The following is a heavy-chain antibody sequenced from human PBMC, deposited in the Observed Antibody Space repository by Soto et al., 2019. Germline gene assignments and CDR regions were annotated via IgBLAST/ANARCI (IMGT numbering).Heavy chain of an antibody. V-gene: IGHV4-30-2*03. D-gene: IGHD6-19*01. Sequence: PSETLSLTCAVSGGSISSGGYSWSWIRQPPGKGLEWIGSIYYSGSTYYNPSLQSRVAISVDTSKNQFSLKLKSVTAADTAIYYCARRTVNIRTFYSGLKTHCFDYWGQGAPVTVSS. CDR3: ARRTVNIRTFYSGLKTHCFDY. CDR1: GGSISSGGYS. CDR2: IYYSGST. J-gene: IGHJ4*02.